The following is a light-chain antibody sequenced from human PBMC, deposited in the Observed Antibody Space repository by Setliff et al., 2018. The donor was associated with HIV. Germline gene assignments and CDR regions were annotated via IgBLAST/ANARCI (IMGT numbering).Light chain of an antibody. CDR3: ASWDDTLKVYV. J-gene: IGLJ1*01. CDR2: TNS. CDR1: HSNIGTTT. V-gene: IGLV1-44*01. Sequence: QSALTRPPSASGTPGQRVTISCSGSHSNIGTTTVNWYQRLPGAAPKLLIYTNSPRPSGVPDRFSGSKSGTSASLAISGLRSEDEAEYYCASWDDTLKVYVFGSGTKVTVL.